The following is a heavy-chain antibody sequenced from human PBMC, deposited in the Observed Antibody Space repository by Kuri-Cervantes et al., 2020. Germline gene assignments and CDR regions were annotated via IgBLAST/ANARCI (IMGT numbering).Heavy chain of an antibody. CDR1: GFTFSSYS. CDR3: AKGTTTSIAARLGYYYYMDV. D-gene: IGHD6-6*01. CDR2: ISSSGSTI. Sequence: GGSLRLSCAASGFTFSSYSMNWVRQAPGKGLEWVSSISSSGSTIYYADSVKGRFTISRDNAKNSLYLQMNSLRAEDTAVYYYAKGTTTSIAARLGYYYYMDVWGKGTTVTVSS. V-gene: IGHV3-21*03. J-gene: IGHJ6*03.